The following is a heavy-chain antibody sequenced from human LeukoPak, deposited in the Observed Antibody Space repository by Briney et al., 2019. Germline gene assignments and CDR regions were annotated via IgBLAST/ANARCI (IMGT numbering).Heavy chain of an antibody. D-gene: IGHD3-3*01. CDR2: IKQDGSEK. J-gene: IGHJ4*02. Sequence: PGGSLRLSCAASGFTFSSYWMSWVRQAPGKGLEWVANIKQDGSEKYYVDSVKGRFTISRDNAKNSLYLQMNSLRAEDTAVYYCASNTIFGDYFDYWGQGTLVTVPS. CDR1: GFTFSSYW. CDR3: ASNTIFGDYFDY. V-gene: IGHV3-7*01.